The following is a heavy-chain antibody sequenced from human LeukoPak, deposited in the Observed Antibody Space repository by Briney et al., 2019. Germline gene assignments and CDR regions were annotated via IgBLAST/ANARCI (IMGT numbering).Heavy chain of an antibody. J-gene: IGHJ4*02. CDR1: GFTVSSNY. D-gene: IGHD1-1*01. CDR2: ISSSSTYT. CDR3: ARVSQLGNYFDC. Sequence: GGSLRLSCAASGFTVSSNYMSWVHQAPGKGLEWVSYISSSSTYTNYADSVKGRFTISRDNAKNSLYLQMNSLRAEDTAVYYCARVSQLGNYFDCWGQGTLVTVSS. V-gene: IGHV3-11*05.